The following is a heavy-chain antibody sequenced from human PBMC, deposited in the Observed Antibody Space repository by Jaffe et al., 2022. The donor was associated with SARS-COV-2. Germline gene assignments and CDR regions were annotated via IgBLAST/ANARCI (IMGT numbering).Heavy chain of an antibody. D-gene: IGHD3-22*01. CDR1: GGSVSNANYY. CDR3: ARESTYYYDSSGYSGLPTGVGYFDS. Sequence: QVQLQESGPGLVKPSETLSLTCTVSGGSVSNANYYWSWIRQPPGKGLEWIGYIFYSGSTNYTPSLKSRVTISVDTSKNQFSLKLTSVTAADTAVYYCARESTYYYDSSGYSGLPTGVGYFDSWGQGTLVTVSS. CDR2: IFYSGST. V-gene: IGHV4-61*01. J-gene: IGHJ4*02.